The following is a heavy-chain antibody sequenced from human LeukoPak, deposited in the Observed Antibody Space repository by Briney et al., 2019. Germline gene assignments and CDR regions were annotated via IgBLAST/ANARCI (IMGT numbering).Heavy chain of an antibody. D-gene: IGHD3-9*01. CDR1: GASISSGDYY. CDR3: ARESDLSKYDRTDY. Sequence: KPSETLSLTCTVSGASISSGDYYRSWIRQTAGKRLEWIGRIYTSGSTTYNPSLKSRVTISADRSKNQVSLKLSSVTVADTAVYFCARESDLSKYDRTDYWGQGTLVTVSS. V-gene: IGHV4-61*02. CDR2: IYTSGST. J-gene: IGHJ4*02.